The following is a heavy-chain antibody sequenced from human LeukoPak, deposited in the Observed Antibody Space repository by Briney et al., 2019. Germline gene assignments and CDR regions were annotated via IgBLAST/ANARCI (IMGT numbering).Heavy chain of an antibody. D-gene: IGHD3-22*01. V-gene: IGHV4-61*01. CDR3: ARAWDSSGYRGAFHI. CDR1: GGSVSSGSYY. Sequence: SETLSLTCTVSGGSVSSGSYYWNWIRQPPGKGLEWIGYISYTGSTNYNPSLKSRVTISVETSKKQISLKLSSVTTADTAVYYCARAWDSSGYRGAFHIWGQGTMVTVSS. CDR2: ISYTGST. J-gene: IGHJ3*02.